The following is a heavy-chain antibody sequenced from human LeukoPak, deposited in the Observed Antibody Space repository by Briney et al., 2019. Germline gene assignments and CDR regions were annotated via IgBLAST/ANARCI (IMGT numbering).Heavy chain of an antibody. D-gene: IGHD3-22*01. CDR1: GGSISSSSYY. CDR2: IYYSGST. J-gene: IGHJ4*02. Sequence: SETLSLTCTVSGGSISSSSYYWGWIRQPPGTGLEWIGSIYYSGSTYYNPSLKSRVTISVDTSKNQFSLKLSSVTAADTAVYYCARHPEIVVVITTLFDYWGQGTMVTVSS. CDR3: ARHPEIVVVITTLFDY. V-gene: IGHV4-39*01.